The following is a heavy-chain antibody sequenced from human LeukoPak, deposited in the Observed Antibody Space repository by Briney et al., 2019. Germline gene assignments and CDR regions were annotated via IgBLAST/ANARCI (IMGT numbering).Heavy chain of an antibody. Sequence: GSLRLPCAASGITLSRDGINWGRPAPGKGVGWVAVISGSGGTTYYADSVKGRFTISRDNSKKTLYLQMSSLGADDTAVYFCAKSIEGVVRGTYYYYSYMDVWGKGTTVTVSS. CDR3: AKSIEGVVRGTYYYYSYMDV. J-gene: IGHJ6*03. V-gene: IGHV3-23*01. D-gene: IGHD3-3*01. CDR1: GITLSRDG. CDR2: ISGSGGTT.